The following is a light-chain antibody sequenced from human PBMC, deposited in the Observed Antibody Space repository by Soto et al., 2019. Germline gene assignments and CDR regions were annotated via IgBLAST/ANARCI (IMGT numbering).Light chain of an antibody. CDR2: DVS. J-gene: IGLJ1*01. V-gene: IGLV2-14*03. CDR3: SSYTSTSSFYV. Sequence: QSVLTQPASVSGSPGQSITISCTGANSDIGNYDFVSWYRQHPGEAPKVLIFDVSNRPSGISNRFSGSKSGNTPSLTIYGLQAEDEADYFCSSYTSTSSFYVFGTGTKLTVL. CDR1: NSDIGNYDF.